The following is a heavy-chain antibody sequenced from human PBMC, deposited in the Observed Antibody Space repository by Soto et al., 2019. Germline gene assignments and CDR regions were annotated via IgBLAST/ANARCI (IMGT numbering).Heavy chain of an antibody. CDR3: ARESPGAYDLWSGYPPPGYGMDV. D-gene: IGHD3-3*01. CDR2: IYYSGST. CDR1: GGSISSYY. Sequence: SETLSLTCTVSGGSISSYYWSWIRQPPGKGLEWIGYIYYSGSTKYNPSLKSRVTISVDTSKNQFSLKLSSVNAAVTAVYYCARESPGAYDLWSGYPPPGYGMDVWGQGTTVTVSS. V-gene: IGHV4-59*01. J-gene: IGHJ6*02.